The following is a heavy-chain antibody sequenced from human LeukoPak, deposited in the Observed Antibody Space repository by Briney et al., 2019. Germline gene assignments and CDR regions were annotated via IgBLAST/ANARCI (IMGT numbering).Heavy chain of an antibody. D-gene: IGHD3-16*01. J-gene: IGHJ4*02. CDR3: ARLGRGEAYYFDY. V-gene: IGHV4-59*01. CDR2: FSLTGNT. Sequence: SETLSLTCIVSAASITSNYWGYIRQPPGKGLEWIGYFSLTGNTDYNPSLKSRVTISTDTSKNQFPLRLSSVTAADTAVYYCARLGRGEAYYFDYWGQGILVTVSS. CDR1: AASITSNY.